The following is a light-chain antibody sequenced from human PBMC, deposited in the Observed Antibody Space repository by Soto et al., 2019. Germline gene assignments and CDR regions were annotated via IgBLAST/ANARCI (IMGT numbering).Light chain of an antibody. CDR3: QQYGSSLTWT. CDR2: GAS. J-gene: IGKJ1*01. CDR1: QSVSSSY. Sequence: PWERASLSFRASQSVSSSYLAWYQQKPGQAPRLLIYGASSRATGIPDRFSGSGSGTDFTLTISRLEPQDFAVYYGQQYGSSLTWTFGQGTKVDIK. V-gene: IGKV3-20*01.